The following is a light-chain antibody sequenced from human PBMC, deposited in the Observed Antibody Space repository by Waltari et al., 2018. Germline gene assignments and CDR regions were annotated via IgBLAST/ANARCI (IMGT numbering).Light chain of an antibody. CDR2: WAS. Sequence: DIVMTQSPDSLAVSLGERATINYKSSQSVLFSSNNDNYLAWYQQKPGQPPKLLIYWASTRESGVPYRFSGSGSGTDFTLTISSLQAEDVAVYYCQQYYSIPRSFGQGTKLEIK. V-gene: IGKV4-1*01. J-gene: IGKJ2*03. CDR1: QSVLFSSNNDNY. CDR3: QQYYSIPRS.